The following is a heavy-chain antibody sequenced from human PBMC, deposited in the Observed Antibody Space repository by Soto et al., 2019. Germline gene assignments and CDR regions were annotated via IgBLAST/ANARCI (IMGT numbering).Heavy chain of an antibody. CDR1: GYTFTSYG. V-gene: IGHV1-18*01. CDR3: ARESSSSCHDY. CDR2: ISAYNGNT. Sequence: QVQRVQSGAEVKKPGASVKVSCKASGYTFTSYGISWVRQAPGQGLEWMGWISAYNGNTNYAQKLQGRVTMTTDTATSTAYIALRSLRSDDTDVYSCARESSSSCHDYWGQGTLVTVSS. J-gene: IGHJ4*02. D-gene: IGHD6-13*01.